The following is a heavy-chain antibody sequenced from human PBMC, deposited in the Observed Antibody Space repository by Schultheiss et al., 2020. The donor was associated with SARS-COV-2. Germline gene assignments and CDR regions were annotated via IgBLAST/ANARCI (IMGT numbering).Heavy chain of an antibody. CDR2: SNAGNGNT. CDR1: GSTLRSTA. V-gene: IGHV1-3*02. D-gene: IGHD6-13*01. CDR3: ATDSPYSSSWYYY. Sequence: ASVKVSCKASGSTLRSTAFSWVRQAPGQGLEWMGWSNAGNGNTKYSQEFQGRITMTTDTSTSTAYMELSSLRSEDTAVYYCATDSPYSSSWYYYWGQGTLVTVSS. J-gene: IGHJ4*02.